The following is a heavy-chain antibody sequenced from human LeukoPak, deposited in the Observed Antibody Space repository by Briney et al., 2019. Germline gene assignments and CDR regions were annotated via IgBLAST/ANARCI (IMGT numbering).Heavy chain of an antibody. CDR1: GFIFSSYA. V-gene: IGHV3-23*01. J-gene: IGHJ5*02. Sequence: PGGSLRLSCVGSGFIFSSYAMSWVRQAPGKGLEWVSVISGSGGTIYYADSVKGRFSISRDNFKNMLHLQMNSLRAEDTAVYYCAKEGGYSGYQWVWFDPWGQGTLVTVSS. CDR3: AKEGGYSGYQWVWFDP. D-gene: IGHD5-12*01. CDR2: ISGSGGTI.